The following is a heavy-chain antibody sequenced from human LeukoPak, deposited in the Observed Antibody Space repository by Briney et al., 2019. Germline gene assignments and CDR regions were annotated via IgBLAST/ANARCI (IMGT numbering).Heavy chain of an antibody. CDR1: GGSISTYY. CDR2: IYHTGNA. D-gene: IGHD2-21*01. J-gene: IGHJ4*02. CDR3: ARGGPGGNSGRYSLDS. V-gene: IGHV4-59*01. Sequence: SETLSLTCTVSGGSISTYYWSWLRQSPGKGLEWIGYIYHTGNANYNPSLKSRVTISVDTSKNQFSLNLDSVTAADAAVYYCARGGPGGNSGRYSLDSWGQGTLVTVSS.